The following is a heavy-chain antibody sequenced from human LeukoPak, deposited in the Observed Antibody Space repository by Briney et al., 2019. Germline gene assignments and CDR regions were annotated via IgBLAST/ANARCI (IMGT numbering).Heavy chain of an antibody. CDR3: AKVDSYSSGYYYDY. D-gene: IGHD3-22*01. J-gene: IGHJ4*02. Sequence: GGSLRLSCAASGFIFSSYAMSWVRQAPGKGLEWVSAISGSGGSTYYADSVKGRFTISRDNSKNTLYLQMNSLRAEDTAVYYCAKVDSYSSGYYYDYWGQGTLVTVSS. CDR2: ISGSGGST. CDR1: GFIFSSYA. V-gene: IGHV3-23*01.